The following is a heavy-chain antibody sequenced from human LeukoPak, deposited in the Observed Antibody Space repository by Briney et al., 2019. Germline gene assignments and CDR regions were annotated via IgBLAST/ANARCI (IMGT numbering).Heavy chain of an antibody. CDR2: ISSSSSTI. CDR3: AREKNDILTGLGMDV. CDR1: GFIFRSNS. V-gene: IGHV3-48*01. J-gene: IGHJ6*02. Sequence: GGSLRLSCAASGFIFRSNSMNWVRQAPGKGLEWVSYISSSSSTIYNADSVKGRFTISRDNAKNSLYLQMNSLRAEDTAVYYCAREKNDILTGLGMDVWGQGTTVTVSS. D-gene: IGHD3-9*01.